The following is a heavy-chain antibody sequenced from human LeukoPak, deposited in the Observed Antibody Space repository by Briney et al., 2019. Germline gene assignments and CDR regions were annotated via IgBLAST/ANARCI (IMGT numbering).Heavy chain of an antibody. CDR1: GFTFSSYG. Sequence: GGSLRLSCAASGFTFSSYGMHWVRQAPGKGLEWVAFIRYDGSNKYYADSVKGRFTISRDNSKNTLYLQMNSLRAEDTAVYYCAKDSRSYYHYYYYYMDVWGKGTTVTISS. D-gene: IGHD3-10*01. V-gene: IGHV3-30*02. CDR3: AKDSRSYYHYYYYYMDV. J-gene: IGHJ6*03. CDR2: IRYDGSNK.